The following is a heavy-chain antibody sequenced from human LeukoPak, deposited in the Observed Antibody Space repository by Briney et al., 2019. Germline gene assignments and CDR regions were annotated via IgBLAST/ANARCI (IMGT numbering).Heavy chain of an antibody. CDR1: GFTFDDYA. CDR3: AKGPHFLGSRDGYTPGYFDY. D-gene: IGHD5-24*01. V-gene: IGHV3-9*01. Sequence: PGGSLRLSCAASGFTFDDYAMHWVRQAPGKGLEWVSGISWNSGSIGYADSVKGRFTISRDNAKNSLYLQMNSLRAEDTALYYCAKGPHFLGSRDGYTPGYFDYWGQGTLVTVSS. J-gene: IGHJ4*02. CDR2: ISWNSGSI.